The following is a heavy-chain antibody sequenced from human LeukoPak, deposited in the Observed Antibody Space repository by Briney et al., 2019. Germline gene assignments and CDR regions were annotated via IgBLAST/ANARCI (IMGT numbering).Heavy chain of an antibody. CDR1: GYTFTSYH. J-gene: IGHJ6*03. CDR2: INPSGGTT. V-gene: IGHV1-46*01. Sequence: GASVKVSCKASGYTFTSYHMHWVRQAPGQGLEWMGIINPSGGTTNYAQKFRGRVTMTRDMSTSTVYMELSSLRTEDTAVYYCARVATVTTPRGYYYYMDVWGKGTTVTVSS. CDR3: ARVATVTTPRGYYYYMDV. D-gene: IGHD4-17*01.